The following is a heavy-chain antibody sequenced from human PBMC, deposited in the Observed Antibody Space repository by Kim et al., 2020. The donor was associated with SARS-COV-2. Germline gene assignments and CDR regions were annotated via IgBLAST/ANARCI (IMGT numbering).Heavy chain of an antibody. CDR2: IYYSGST. J-gene: IGHJ6*02. D-gene: IGHD2-21*02. CDR1: GGSISSYY. Sequence: SETLSLTCTVSGGSISSYYWSWIRQPPGKGLEWIGYIYYSGSTNYNPSLKSRVTISVDTSKNQFSLKLSSVTAADTAVYYCARAPYCGGDCSQYYYYGMDVWGQGTTVTVSS. V-gene: IGHV4-59*13. CDR3: ARAPYCGGDCSQYYYYGMDV.